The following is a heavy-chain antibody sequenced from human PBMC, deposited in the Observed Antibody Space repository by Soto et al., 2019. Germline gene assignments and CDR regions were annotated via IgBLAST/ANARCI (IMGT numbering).Heavy chain of an antibody. D-gene: IGHD3-10*01. CDR1: GGTFSSYT. CDR2: IIPVFGTP. Sequence: QVQLVQSGAEVREPGSSVKVSCKASGGTFSSYTFSWVRQAPGQGLEWMGGIIPVFGTPHYAQKFQDRVTITADESTGTGYMDLSSLRSDDTAGYYCAKANSLYGALYGYFDLWGRGTLVTVSS. J-gene: IGHJ2*01. CDR3: AKANSLYGALYGYFDL. V-gene: IGHV1-69*12.